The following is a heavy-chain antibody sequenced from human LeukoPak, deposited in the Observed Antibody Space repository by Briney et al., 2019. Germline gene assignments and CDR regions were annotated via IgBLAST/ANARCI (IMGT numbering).Heavy chain of an antibody. V-gene: IGHV3-21*01. CDR2: ISSSSSYI. CDR3: ARDSGCSSTSCYSDY. Sequence: GGSLRLSCAASGFTFSSYSMNWVRQAPGKGLEWVSSISSSSSYIYYADSVKGRFTISRDNAKNSLYLQMNSLRAEDTAVYYCARDSGCSSTSCYSDYWGQGTLVTVSS. D-gene: IGHD2-2*01. J-gene: IGHJ4*02. CDR1: GFTFSSYS.